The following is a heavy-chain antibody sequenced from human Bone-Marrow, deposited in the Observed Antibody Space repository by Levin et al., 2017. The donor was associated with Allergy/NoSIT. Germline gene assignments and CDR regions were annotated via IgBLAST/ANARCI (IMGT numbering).Heavy chain of an antibody. CDR1: GGSISSYY. Sequence: SQTLSLTCSVSGGSISSYYWSWIRQSPGKGLEWIGHVYHSGSTTYNPSFKGRVTISADMSKNQFSLTLTSVTAADTAVYYCATTMVRGDKYDYWGQGTLVIVSA. D-gene: IGHD3-10*01. J-gene: IGHJ4*02. CDR3: ATTMVRGDKYDY. CDR2: VYHSGST. V-gene: IGHV4-59*01.